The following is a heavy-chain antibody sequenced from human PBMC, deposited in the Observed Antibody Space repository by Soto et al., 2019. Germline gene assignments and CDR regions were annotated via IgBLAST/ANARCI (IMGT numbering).Heavy chain of an antibody. CDR2: ISYDGSNK. CDR3: AKDWSPKWELLYYGMDV. Sequence: GGSLRLSCAASGFTFSSYGMHWVRQAPGKGLEWVAVISYDGSNKYYADSVKGRFTISRDNSKNTLYLQMNSLRAEDTAVYYCAKDWSPKWELLYYGMDVWGQGTTVTVSS. CDR1: GFTFSSYG. V-gene: IGHV3-30*18. J-gene: IGHJ6*02. D-gene: IGHD1-26*01.